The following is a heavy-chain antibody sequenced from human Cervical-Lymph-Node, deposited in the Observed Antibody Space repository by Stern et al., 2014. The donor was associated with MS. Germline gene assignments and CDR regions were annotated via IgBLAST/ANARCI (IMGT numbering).Heavy chain of an antibody. CDR2: INPSSGGT. J-gene: IGHJ4*02. CDR3: VRDASRYSSSWYFDS. D-gene: IGHD6-13*01. V-gene: IGHV1-2*02. Sequence: QLVQSGAEVKKPGASVKVSCKASGYTLTAYYMHWVRQATGQGLEWMGWINPSSGGTNYAQKFQGRVPMTRDTSISTAYMGLSSLTSDDTAVYYCVRDASRYSSSWYFDSWGQGTLVTVSS. CDR1: GYTLTAYY.